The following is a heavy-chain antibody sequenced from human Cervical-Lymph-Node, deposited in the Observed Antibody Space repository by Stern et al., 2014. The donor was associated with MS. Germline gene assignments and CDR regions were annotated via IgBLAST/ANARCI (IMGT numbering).Heavy chain of an antibody. CDR3: ARVYSSTWADDF. J-gene: IGHJ4*02. CDR1: GESVSSSTW. V-gene: IGHV4-4*02. D-gene: IGHD6-13*01. CDR2: IFHTGTN. Sequence: MQLVESGAGLVKPSGTLSLTCAVSGESVSSSTWWSWVRQSPGKGLEWIGEIFHTGTNNYNPPLKSRVTISVDKSKNQFSLKMTSVTAADSATYFCARVYSSTWADDFWGQGSLVTVSS.